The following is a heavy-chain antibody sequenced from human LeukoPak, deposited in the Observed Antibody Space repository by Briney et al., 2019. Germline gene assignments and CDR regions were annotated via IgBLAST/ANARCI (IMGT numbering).Heavy chain of an antibody. CDR1: GFTFSNYS. CDR2: ISSSSSYI. Sequence: KSGGSLGLSCAASGFTFSNYSMNWVRQAPGKGLEWVSSISSSSSYIYYADSVKGRFTISRDNAKNSLYLQMNSLRAEDTAVYYCARDYGGNSGYWGQGTLVTVSS. J-gene: IGHJ4*02. V-gene: IGHV3-21*01. CDR3: ARDYGGNSGY. D-gene: IGHD4-23*01.